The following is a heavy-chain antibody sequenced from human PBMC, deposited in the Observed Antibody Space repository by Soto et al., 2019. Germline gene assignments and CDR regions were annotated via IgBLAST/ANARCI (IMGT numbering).Heavy chain of an antibody. J-gene: IGHJ4*02. V-gene: IGHV1-3*01. Sequence: QVQLVQSGAEVKKPGASVKVSCKASGYTFTNYAMHWVRQSPGKRLEWMGWINAGNGNTKYSQKFQGRVTITRDTAASTAYMDMSSLRSEDTAVYYCARGPGGPDGHGDYWGQGTLVPVSS. CDR2: INAGNGNT. CDR3: ARGPGGPDGHGDY. CDR1: GYTFTNYA. D-gene: IGHD2-15*01.